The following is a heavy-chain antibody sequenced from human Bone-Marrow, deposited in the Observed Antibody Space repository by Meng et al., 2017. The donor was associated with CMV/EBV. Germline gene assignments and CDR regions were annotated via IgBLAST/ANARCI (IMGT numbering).Heavy chain of an antibody. CDR2: IYHSGST. J-gene: IGHJ4*02. D-gene: IGHD4-23*01. V-gene: IGHV4-30-4*01. CDR3: ARDLGTVAPGF. CDR1: GGSISSGDYY. Sequence: CTVSGGSISSGDYYWSWIRQPPGKGLEWIGEIYHSGSTNYNPSLKSRVTISVDKSKNQLSLKLNSMTAADTAVYYCARDLGTVAPGFWGQGTLVTVSS.